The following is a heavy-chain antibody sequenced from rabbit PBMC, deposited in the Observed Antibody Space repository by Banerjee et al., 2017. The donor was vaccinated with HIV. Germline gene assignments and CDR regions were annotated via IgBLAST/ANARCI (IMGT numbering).Heavy chain of an antibody. V-gene: IGHV1S47*01. CDR3: ARGDYYTSGWGPLGL. Sequence: LVESGGGLVQPGGSLKLSCKASGFDFSSYGVSWVRQAPGKGLEWIGYIDPVFGSTYYASWVNGRFTISSHNAQNTLYLQLNSLTAADTATYFCARGDYYTSGWGPLGLWGPGTLVTVS. CDR2: IDPVFGST. J-gene: IGHJ6*01. CDR1: GFDFSSYG. D-gene: IGHD4-1*01.